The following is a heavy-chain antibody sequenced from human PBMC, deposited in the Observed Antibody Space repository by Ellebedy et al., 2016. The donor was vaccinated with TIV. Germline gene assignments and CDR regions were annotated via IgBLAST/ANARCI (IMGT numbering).Heavy chain of an antibody. CDR3: ARAQKGPFDI. Sequence: AASVKVSCKASGYTFTSYYMYWVRRAPGQGLEWMAIINPSGGATSYAQEFQGRVTVTTDTSTSTAYMELSGLRSEDTAVYYCARAQKGPFDIWGQGTMVTVSS. J-gene: IGHJ3*02. CDR2: INPSGGAT. CDR1: GYTFTSYY. V-gene: IGHV1-46*01.